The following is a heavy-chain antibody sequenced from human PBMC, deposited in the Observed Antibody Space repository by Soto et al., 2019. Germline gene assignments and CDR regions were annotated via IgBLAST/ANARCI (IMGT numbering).Heavy chain of an antibody. CDR1: GDGVSSNSAA. J-gene: IGHJ6*02. D-gene: IGHD6-6*01. CDR3: ARDGERRWYSSSSDYYYYGMDV. Sequence: PSQTISLTCAISGDGVSSNSAAWNWIRQSPSRGLEWLGRTYYRSKWYNDYAVSVKSRITINPDTSKNQFSLQLNSVTPEDTAVYYCARDGERRWYSSSSDYYYYGMDVWGQGTTVTVSS. CDR2: TYYRSKWYN. V-gene: IGHV6-1*01.